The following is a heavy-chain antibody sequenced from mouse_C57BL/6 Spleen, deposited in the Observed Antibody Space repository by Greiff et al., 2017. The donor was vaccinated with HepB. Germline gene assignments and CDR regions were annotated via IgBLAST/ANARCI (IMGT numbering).Heavy chain of an antibody. V-gene: IGHV1-76*01. CDR2: IYPGSGNT. CDR3: ARLSGTGSFDY. Sequence: VQRVESGAELVRPGASVKLSCKASGYTFTDDYINWVKQRPGQGIEWIARIYPGSGNTYYNEKFKGKATLTAEKSSSTAYMQLSSLTSEDSAVYFCARLSGTGSFDYWGQGSTLTVSS. J-gene: IGHJ2*01. D-gene: IGHD3-3*01. CDR1: GYTFTDDY.